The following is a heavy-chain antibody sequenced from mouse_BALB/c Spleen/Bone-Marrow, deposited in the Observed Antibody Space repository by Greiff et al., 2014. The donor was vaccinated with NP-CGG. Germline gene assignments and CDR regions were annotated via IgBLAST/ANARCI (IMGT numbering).Heavy chain of an antibody. CDR1: GFSLTSYG. V-gene: IGHV2-6*02. CDR3: ARNYGNYVGAMDY. CDR2: IWSDGST. D-gene: IGHD2-1*01. J-gene: IGHJ4*01. Sequence: VMLVESGPGLVAPSQSLSITCTVSGFSLTSYGVHWVRQPPGKGLEWLVVIWSDGSTTYNSALKSRLSISKDNSKSQVFLKMNSLQTDDTAMYYCARNYGNYVGAMDYWGQGTSVTVSS.